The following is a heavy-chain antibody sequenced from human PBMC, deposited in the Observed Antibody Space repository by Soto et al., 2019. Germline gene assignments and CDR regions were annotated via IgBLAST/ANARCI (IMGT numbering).Heavy chain of an antibody. Sequence: QVQLVESAGDLVKLGGSLRLSCAASGFPFSDYYMSWIRQAPGKGLEWVSSIGSSSSYTNYADSVKGRFTISRDNAKNSLYLQMNSLRAEDTAVYYCARRRPTGYYNYWGQGTLVTVSA. CDR1: GFPFSDYY. V-gene: IGHV3-11*05. CDR2: IGSSSSYT. D-gene: IGHD3-9*01. J-gene: IGHJ4*02. CDR3: ARRRPTGYYNY.